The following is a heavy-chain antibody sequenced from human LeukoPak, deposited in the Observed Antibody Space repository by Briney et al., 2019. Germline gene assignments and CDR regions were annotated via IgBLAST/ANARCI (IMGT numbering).Heavy chain of an antibody. CDR3: ARVMADSSGQGWFDP. D-gene: IGHD3-22*01. CDR1: GYTFTSYA. V-gene: IGHV1-2*02. Sequence: ASVKVSCKASGYTFTSYAMNWVRQAPGQGLEWMGWINPNSGGTNYAQKFQGRVTMTRDTSISTAYMELSRLRSDDTAVYYCARVMADSSGQGWFDPWGQGTLVTVSS. J-gene: IGHJ5*02. CDR2: INPNSGGT.